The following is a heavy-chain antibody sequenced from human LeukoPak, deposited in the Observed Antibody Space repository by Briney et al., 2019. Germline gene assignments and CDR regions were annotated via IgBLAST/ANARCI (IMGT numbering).Heavy chain of an antibody. V-gene: IGHV4-34*01. Sequence: PSETLSLTCAVYGGSFSGYYWSWIRQPPGKGLEWIGAINHSGSTNYNPSLKSRVTISVDTSKNQFSLKLSSVTAADTAVCYCARGATQAYCGGDCPNFDYWGQGTLVTVSS. CDR2: INHSGST. CDR1: GGSFSGYY. J-gene: IGHJ4*02. D-gene: IGHD2-21*02. CDR3: ARGATQAYCGGDCPNFDY.